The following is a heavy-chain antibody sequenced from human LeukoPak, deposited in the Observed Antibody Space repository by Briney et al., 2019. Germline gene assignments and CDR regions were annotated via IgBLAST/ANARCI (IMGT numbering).Heavy chain of an antibody. J-gene: IGHJ6*02. Sequence: RAGGSLRLSCAASGFTFSSYAMSWIRQAPGKGLEWVSYISSSGSTIYYADSVKGRFTISRDNAKNSLYLQMNSLRAEDTAVYYCARVVTMVRGVISIHYGMDVWGQGTTVTVSS. V-gene: IGHV3-11*01. D-gene: IGHD3-10*01. CDR1: GFTFSSYA. CDR3: ARVVTMVRGVISIHYGMDV. CDR2: ISSSGSTI.